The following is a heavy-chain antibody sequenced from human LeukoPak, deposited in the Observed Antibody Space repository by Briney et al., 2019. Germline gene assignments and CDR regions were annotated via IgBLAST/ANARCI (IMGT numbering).Heavy chain of an antibody. Sequence: GGSLRLSCAASGFTFSSYAMSWVRQAPGKGLEWVSAISGSGASTYYADSVKGRFTISRDNAKNSLYLQMNSLRDEDTAVYYCAREDGWARWGGTRSDYWGQGTLVTVSS. CDR3: AREDGWARWGGTRSDY. V-gene: IGHV3-23*01. D-gene: IGHD1-1*01. CDR2: ISGSGAST. CDR1: GFTFSSYA. J-gene: IGHJ4*02.